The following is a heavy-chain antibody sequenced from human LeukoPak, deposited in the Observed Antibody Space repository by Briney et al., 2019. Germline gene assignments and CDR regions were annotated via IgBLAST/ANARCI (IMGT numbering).Heavy chain of an antibody. V-gene: IGHV1-18*01. D-gene: IGHD1-7*01. CDR2: INPSGGST. Sequence: ASVKVSCKASSYTFTSYGISWVRQAPGQGLEWMGIINPSGGSTSYAQKLQGRVTMTTDTSTSTAYMELRSLRSDDTAVYYCARGGSSPAGYQLHWGQGTLVTVSS. CDR1: SYTFTSYG. J-gene: IGHJ4*02. CDR3: ARGGSSPAGYQLH.